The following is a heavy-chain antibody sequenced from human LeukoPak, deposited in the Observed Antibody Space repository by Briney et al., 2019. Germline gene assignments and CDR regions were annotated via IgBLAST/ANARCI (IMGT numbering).Heavy chain of an antibody. D-gene: IGHD6-19*01. J-gene: IGHJ4*02. CDR2: ISSSSSTI. CDR3: ARAPRYSSGWQGDYFDY. V-gene: IGHV3-48*04. CDR1: GFIFTDYW. Sequence: GGSLRLSCAASGFIFTDYWMNWVRQAPGKGLEWVSYISSSSSTIYYADSVKGRFTISRDNAKNSLYLQINSLRAEDTAVYYCARAPRYSSGWQGDYFDYWGQGTLVTVSS.